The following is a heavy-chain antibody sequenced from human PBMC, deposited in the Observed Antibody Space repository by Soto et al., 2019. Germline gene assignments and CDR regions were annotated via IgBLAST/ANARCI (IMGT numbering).Heavy chain of an antibody. CDR3: ARSHSTTPVAVAGPDFYFGL. J-gene: IGHJ4*02. CDR2: IIPDFGIT. V-gene: IGHV1-69*01. Sequence: QVQLVQSGAEVKRPGSSVKVSCKASGGTFSTYTVSWLRQAPGQGLEWMGGIIPDFGITNYAQRFQGRVTISPDESPNTAFMELTTLKSDDTAVYYCARSHSTTPVAVAGPDFYFGLWGRGTLVTLSS. D-gene: IGHD6-19*01. CDR1: GGTFSTYT.